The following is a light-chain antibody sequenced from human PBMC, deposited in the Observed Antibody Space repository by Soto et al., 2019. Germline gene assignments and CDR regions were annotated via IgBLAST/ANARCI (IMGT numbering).Light chain of an antibody. Sequence: EIVMTQSPATLSVSPGERATLSCRASQSVSSNLAWYQQKPGQAPRLLIYGASTTATGIPARFSGSGSGTELTLTISSLQSEDFAVYYCQQYNNWPRPFGQGTKVEI. CDR3: QQYNNWPRP. J-gene: IGKJ1*01. CDR2: GAS. V-gene: IGKV3-15*01. CDR1: QSVSSN.